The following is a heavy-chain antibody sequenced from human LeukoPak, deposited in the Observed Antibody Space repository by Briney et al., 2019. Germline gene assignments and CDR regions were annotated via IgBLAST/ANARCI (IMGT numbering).Heavy chain of an antibody. CDR3: ARETNWTFDY. V-gene: IGHV4-4*07. D-gene: IGHD1-20*01. J-gene: IGHJ4*02. CDR2: IYTSGTT. Sequence: PSETLSLTCTVSGEYIRKYHWSWIRQPAGKGLEWIGRIYTSGTTDYNPSLESRVTMSIDTSNNYFSLKLSSVTAADTAVYYCARETNWTFDYWGQGTLVTVSS. CDR1: GEYIRKYH.